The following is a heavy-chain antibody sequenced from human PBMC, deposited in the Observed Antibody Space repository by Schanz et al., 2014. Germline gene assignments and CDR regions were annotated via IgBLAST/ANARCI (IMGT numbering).Heavy chain of an antibody. J-gene: IGHJ6*02. CDR2: IHSTDGTT. CDR3: ASALTTWGGMDV. D-gene: IGHD4-4*01. Sequence: QVQWVQSGADVKKPGTAVKVSCKASEYTFTRHYMHWVRQAPGQGLEWMGIIHSTDGTTSHAQKFQGRVTMTRDTSTSTVYMELSSLRSEDTAVYYCASALTTWGGMDVWGQGTTVTVSS. V-gene: IGHV1-46*01. CDR1: EYTFTRHY.